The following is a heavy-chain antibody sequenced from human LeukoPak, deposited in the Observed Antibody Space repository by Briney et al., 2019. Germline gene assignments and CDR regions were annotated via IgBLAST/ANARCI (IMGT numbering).Heavy chain of an antibody. CDR2: ISAYNGNT. CDR3: ARDCRRGYDSSGYYCYFDY. V-gene: IGHV1-18*04. Sequence: ASVKVSCKASGYTFTGYYMHWVRQAPGQGLEWMGWISAYNGNTNYAQKLQGRVTMTTDTSTSTAYMELRSLRSDDTAVYYCARDCRRGYDSSGYYCYFDYWGQGTLVTVSS. D-gene: IGHD3-22*01. J-gene: IGHJ4*02. CDR1: GYTFTGYY.